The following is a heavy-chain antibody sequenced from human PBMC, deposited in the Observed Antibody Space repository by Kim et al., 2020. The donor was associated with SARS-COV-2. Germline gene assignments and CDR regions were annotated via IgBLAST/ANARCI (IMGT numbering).Heavy chain of an antibody. J-gene: IGHJ4*02. CDR2: IYYSGST. Sequence: SETLSLTCTVSGGSVSSGSYYWSWIRQPPGKGLEWIGYIYYSGSTNYNPSLKSRVTISVDTSKNQFSLKPSSVTAADTAVYYCAREGIRSRYYYGSGSFYFDYWGQGTLVTVSS. V-gene: IGHV4-61*01. D-gene: IGHD3-10*01. CDR1: GGSVSSGSYY. CDR3: AREGIRSRYYYGSGSFYFDY.